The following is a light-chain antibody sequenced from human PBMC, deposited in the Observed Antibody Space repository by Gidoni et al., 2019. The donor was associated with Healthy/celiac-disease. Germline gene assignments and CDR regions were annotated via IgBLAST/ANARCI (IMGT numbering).Light chain of an antibody. CDR3: QTWGTGIRV. J-gene: IGLJ3*02. CDR2: LNSDGSH. Sequence: QLVRTQSPSASAPLGASVKLTCTLSSGHSSYAIAWHQQQPEKGPRYLMKLNSDGSHSTGDGIPDRFSGSSSGAERYLTISSLQSEDEADYYCQTWGTGIRVFGGGTKLTVL. CDR1: SGHSSYA. V-gene: IGLV4-69*01.